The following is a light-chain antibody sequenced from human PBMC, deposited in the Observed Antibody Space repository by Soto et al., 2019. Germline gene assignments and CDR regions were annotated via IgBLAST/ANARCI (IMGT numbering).Light chain of an antibody. J-gene: IGKJ4*01. V-gene: IGKV3-20*01. CDR3: QQYASSPVT. Sequence: ENVFTQSPGALSLSPGDIASLSCRASQSVSNNYLAWHQQRPXQAPRLLIFGASNRATGVPDRFTGIASGTDSAITINRLQPEDFALYFCQQYASSPVTFRGGTKVDIK. CDR2: GAS. CDR1: QSVSNNY.